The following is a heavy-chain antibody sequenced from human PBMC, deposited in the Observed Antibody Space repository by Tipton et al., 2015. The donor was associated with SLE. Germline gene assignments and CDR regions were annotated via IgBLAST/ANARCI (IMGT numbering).Heavy chain of an antibody. Sequence: TLSPTCTVSGGSISSHFWGWIRQPPGKGLEWVGYIYYSWTTNYNPSLKSRVPISVDTSKNQFSLKLSSVTAADTAVYYCARDDPTGDAFDIWGQGTMVTVSS. CDR1: GGSISSHF. V-gene: IGHV4-59*11. J-gene: IGHJ3*02. D-gene: IGHD4-17*01. CDR2: IYYSWTT. CDR3: ARDDPTGDAFDI.